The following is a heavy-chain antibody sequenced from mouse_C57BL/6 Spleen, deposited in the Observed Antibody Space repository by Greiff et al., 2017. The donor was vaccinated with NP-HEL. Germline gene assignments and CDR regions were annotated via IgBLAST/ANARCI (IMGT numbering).Heavy chain of an antibody. V-gene: IGHV1-52*01. J-gene: IGHJ3*01. D-gene: IGHD3-2*02. CDR1: GYTFTSYW. Sequence: QVQLQQSGAELVRPGSSVKLSCKASGYTFTSYWMHWVKQRPIQGLEWIGNIDPSDSETHYNQKFKDKATLTVDKSSSTAYMQLSSLTSEDSAVYYCVSDSSGYGAWFAYWGQGTLVTVSA. CDR2: IDPSDSET. CDR3: VSDSSGYGAWFAY.